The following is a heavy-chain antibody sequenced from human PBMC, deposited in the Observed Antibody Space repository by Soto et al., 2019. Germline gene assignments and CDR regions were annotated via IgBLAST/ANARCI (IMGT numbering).Heavy chain of an antibody. Sequence: GGSLRLSCAASGFTFSSYAMTWVRQAPGKGLEWVSTIGGSGANTYYADSVKGRFTISRDNSKNTLYLQMNSLRAEDTAVYYCAKDGNLYCSSTSCHYRYYMDVWGKGTTVTVSS. J-gene: IGHJ6*03. CDR1: GFTFSSYA. CDR2: IGGSGANT. V-gene: IGHV3-23*01. CDR3: AKDGNLYCSSTSCHYRYYMDV. D-gene: IGHD2-2*01.